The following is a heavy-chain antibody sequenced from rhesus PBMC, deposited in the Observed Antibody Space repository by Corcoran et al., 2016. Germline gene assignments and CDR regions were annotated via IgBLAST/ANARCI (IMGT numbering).Heavy chain of an antibody. Sequence: QVQLQESGPGVVKPSETLSLTCAVSGGSISDSYRWSWIRQPPGKGLEWIGYNYGRSTSTNYNPSLKSRVTISKDTSKNQCSLKLSSVTAADTAVYYCARDQNNRFDVWGPGVLVTVSS. CDR1: GGSISDSYR. CDR2: NYGRSTST. J-gene: IGHJ5-1*01. CDR3: ARDQNNRFDV. V-gene: IGHV4S10*01.